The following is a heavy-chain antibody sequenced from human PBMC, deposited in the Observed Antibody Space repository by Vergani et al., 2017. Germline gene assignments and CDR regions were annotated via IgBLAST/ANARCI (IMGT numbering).Heavy chain of an antibody. Sequence: EVQLVESGGGLVKPGGSLTLSCPASPFPFIPPCICSLRHPPPPARAFMGRIKNKTEGGTTDYAAPVKGRFTISRDESKNTLYLQMNSLKTEDTAVYYCTTVGLFFWGATTWYAADYWGQGTLVTVSS. CDR2: IKNKTEGGTT. CDR3: TTVGLFFWGATTWYAADY. J-gene: IGHJ4*02. D-gene: IGHD1-26*01. V-gene: IGHV3-15*01. CDR1: PFPFIPPC.